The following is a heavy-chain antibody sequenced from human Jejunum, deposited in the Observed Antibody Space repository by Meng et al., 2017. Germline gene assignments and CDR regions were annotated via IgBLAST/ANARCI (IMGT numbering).Heavy chain of an antibody. CDR1: GVSLSSTGVS. CDR2: IYWDDDK. J-gene: IGHJ4*02. D-gene: IGHD2-15*01. Sequence: QITLKESGPTLVKPTQTRTLTCSLSGVSLSSTGVSVGWIRQPPGKALEWLALIYWDDDKRYNPSLMSRLTITKDTSMNHVVLTMTNIDPVDTGTYYCTHRREDPRSAFYYLDYWGRGTLVTVSS. V-gene: IGHV2-5*02. CDR3: THRREDPRSAFYYLDY.